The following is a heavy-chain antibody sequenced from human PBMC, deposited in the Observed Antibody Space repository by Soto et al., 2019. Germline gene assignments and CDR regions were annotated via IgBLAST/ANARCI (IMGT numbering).Heavy chain of an antibody. Sequence: QVQLQQWGAGLLKPSETLSLTCAVYGGSFSGYYWSWIRQPPGKGLEWIGEINHSGSTNYNPSLKSRVTISVDTSKNQFSLKLSSVTAADTGVYYCARGGILGLGATRGRHDYWGQGTLVTVSS. CDR2: INHSGST. CDR3: ARGGILGLGATRGRHDY. CDR1: GGSFSGYY. V-gene: IGHV4-34*01. J-gene: IGHJ4*02. D-gene: IGHD1-26*01.